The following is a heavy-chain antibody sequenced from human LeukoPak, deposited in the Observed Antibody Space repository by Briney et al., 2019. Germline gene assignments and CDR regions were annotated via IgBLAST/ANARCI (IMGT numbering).Heavy chain of an antibody. Sequence: ASVKVSCKASGYTFTSYGISWVRQAPGQGLEWMGWISAYNGNTNYAQKLQGRVTMTTDTSTSTAYMELRSLRSDDTAVYYCARAGDSSSWYDYYYYYGMDVWGQGTTVTVSS. CDR3: ARAGDSSSWYDYYYYYGMDV. CDR2: ISAYNGNT. V-gene: IGHV1-18*01. D-gene: IGHD6-13*01. CDR1: GYTFTSYG. J-gene: IGHJ6*02.